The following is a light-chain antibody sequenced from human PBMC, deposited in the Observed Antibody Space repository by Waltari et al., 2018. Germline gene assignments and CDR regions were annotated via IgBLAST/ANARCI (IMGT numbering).Light chain of an antibody. CDR3: SAYAGSNNVVV. J-gene: IGLJ2*01. CDR2: EVN. Sequence: QSALTQPPSASGSPGQSVTISCTGTSSAVGGYDYVSWYQQPPGKAPKLMIFEVNKWAAGGLDRFSGAKAGNTASLTICGLQPEDEAYDYCSAYAGSNNVVVFGGGTKLTVL. CDR1: SSAVGGYDY. V-gene: IGLV2-8*01.